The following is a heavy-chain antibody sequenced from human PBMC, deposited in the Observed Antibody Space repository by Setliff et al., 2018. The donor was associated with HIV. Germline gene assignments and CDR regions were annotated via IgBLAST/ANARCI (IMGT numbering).Heavy chain of an antibody. CDR2: KYYSGST. J-gene: IGHJ4*02. V-gene: IGHV4-39*01. Sequence: PSETLSLTCTVSGGSISSSSHYWGWIRQPPGKGLEWIGSKYYSGSTYYNPSLKSRVTISVDTSKNQFSLKLSSVTAADTAVYYCARPSSSSWHHGRFDYWGQGTQVTVSS. CDR1: GGSISSSSHY. D-gene: IGHD6-13*01. CDR3: ARPSSSSWHHGRFDY.